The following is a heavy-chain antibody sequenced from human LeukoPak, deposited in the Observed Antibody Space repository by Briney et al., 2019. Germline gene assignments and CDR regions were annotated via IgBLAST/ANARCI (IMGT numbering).Heavy chain of an antibody. J-gene: IGHJ3*02. CDR1: GFTFSDYY. V-gene: IGHV3-11*01. CDR3: AKVNSIIVVVPAALAAFDI. CDR2: ISSSGSTI. Sequence: GGSLRLSCAASGFTFSDYYMSWIRQAPGKGLEWVSYISSSGSTIYYADSVKGRFTISRDNAKNSLYLQMNSLRAEDTAVYYCAKVNSIIVVVPAALAAFDIWGQGTMVTVSS. D-gene: IGHD2-2*01.